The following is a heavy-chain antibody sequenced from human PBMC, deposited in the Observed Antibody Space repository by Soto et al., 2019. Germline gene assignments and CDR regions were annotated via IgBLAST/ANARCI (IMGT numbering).Heavy chain of an antibody. CDR2: IFYTDIT. Sequence: SETLSLTCTVSGGSINRSSYYWGWIRQTPGKGLEWIGNIFYTDITYYNPSLKSRVTISVDTSKNEFSLKLRSVTAADTAVYFCARLDYIILTASWNCIDPWGQGTQVTVSS. CDR1: GGSINRSSYY. J-gene: IGHJ5*02. V-gene: IGHV4-39*01. D-gene: IGHD3-9*01. CDR3: ARLDYIILTASWNCIDP.